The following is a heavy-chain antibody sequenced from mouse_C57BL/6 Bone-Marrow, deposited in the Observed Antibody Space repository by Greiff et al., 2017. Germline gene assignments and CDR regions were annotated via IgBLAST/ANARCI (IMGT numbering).Heavy chain of an antibody. CDR1: GYSITSGYY. CDR2: ISYDGSN. Sequence: ESGPGLVKPSQSLSLNCSVTGYSITSGYYWNWIRQFPGNKLEWMGYISYDGSNNYNPSLKNRISITRDTSKNQFFMKLNSVTTEDTATYDCSRTWAYYFDYWGQGTTLTVSS. J-gene: IGHJ2*01. CDR3: SRTWAYYFDY. D-gene: IGHD4-1*01. V-gene: IGHV3-6*01.